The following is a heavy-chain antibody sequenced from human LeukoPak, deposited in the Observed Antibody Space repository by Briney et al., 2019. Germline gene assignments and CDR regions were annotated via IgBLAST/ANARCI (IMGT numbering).Heavy chain of an antibody. CDR3: AGGPYSGSYYFDY. D-gene: IGHD1-26*01. V-gene: IGHV3-74*01. J-gene: IGHJ4*02. CDR2: INSDGSST. CDR1: GFTFSSYW. Sequence: GGSLRLSCAASGFTFSSYWMHWVRQAPGKGLVWVSRINSDGSSTSYADSVKGRFTISRDNAKNTLYLQMNSLRAEDTAVYYCAGGPYSGSYYFDYWGQGTLVTVSS.